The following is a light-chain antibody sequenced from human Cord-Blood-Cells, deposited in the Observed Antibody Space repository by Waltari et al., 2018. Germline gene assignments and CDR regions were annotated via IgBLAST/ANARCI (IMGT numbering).Light chain of an antibody. J-gene: IGKJ5*01. CDR2: DAS. CDR1: QDISNY. Sequence: DIQMTQSPSSLSVSVGDRVTITCQASQDISNYLNWYQQKPGKAPKLLIYDASKLETGVPSRFGGSGSGTDFTFTISSLQPEDIATYYCQQYDNLITFGQGTRLEIK. V-gene: IGKV1-33*01. CDR3: QQYDNLIT.